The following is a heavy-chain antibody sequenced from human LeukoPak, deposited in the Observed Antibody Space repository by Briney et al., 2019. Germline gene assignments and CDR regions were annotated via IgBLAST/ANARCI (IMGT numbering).Heavy chain of an antibody. V-gene: IGHV3-30*04. CDR2: ISYDGSNK. D-gene: IGHD6-25*01. CDR3: ARSGYYYYGMDV. J-gene: IGHJ6*02. Sequence: GRSLRLSCAASGFTFSSYAMHWVRQAPGKGLEWVAVISYDGSNKYYADSVKGRFTISRDNSKNTLYLQMNSLRAEDTAVYYCARSGYYYYGMDVWGQGTTVTVSS. CDR1: GFTFSSYA.